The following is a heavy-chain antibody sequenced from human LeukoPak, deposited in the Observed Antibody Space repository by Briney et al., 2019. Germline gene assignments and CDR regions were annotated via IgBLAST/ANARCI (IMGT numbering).Heavy chain of an antibody. D-gene: IGHD3-9*01. CDR2: ISSSGSTI. CDR1: GFTFSSYE. Sequence: GGSLRLSCAASGFTFSSYEMNWVRQAPGKGLEWVSYISSSGSTIYYADSVKGRFTISRDNAKNSLYLQMNSLRAEDTAVNYCASAGYGAFDIWGQGTMVTVSS. V-gene: IGHV3-48*03. CDR3: ASAGYGAFDI. J-gene: IGHJ3*02.